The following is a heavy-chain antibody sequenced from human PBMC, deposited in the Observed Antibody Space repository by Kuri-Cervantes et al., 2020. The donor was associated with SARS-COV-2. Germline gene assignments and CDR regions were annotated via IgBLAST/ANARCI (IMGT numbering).Heavy chain of an antibody. CDR1: GFTFSSYS. CDR2: ISSSSSYI. D-gene: IGHD2-2*01. V-gene: IGHV3-21*01. CDR3: ARYRAIPGGGLDY. J-gene: IGHJ4*02. Sequence: GESLKISCAASGFTFSSYSMNWVRQAPGKGLEWVSSISSSSSYIYYADSVKGRFTISRDSAKNSLDLQMNSLRAEDTAVYYCARYRAIPGGGLDYWGQGTLVTVSS.